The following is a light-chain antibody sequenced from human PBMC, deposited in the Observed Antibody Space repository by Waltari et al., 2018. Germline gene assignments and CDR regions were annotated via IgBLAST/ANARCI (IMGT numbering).Light chain of an antibody. CDR1: QSVSSN. V-gene: IGKV3-15*01. Sequence: EIVMTQSPATLSVSPGERATLSCRASQSVSSNLAWYQQKPGQAPRLLNYAASTRATDIPARFSGSGSGTEFTRTISSLQSEDFAIYYCQQYDNWPPITFGQGTRLEIK. CDR2: AAS. J-gene: IGKJ5*01. CDR3: QQYDNWPPIT.